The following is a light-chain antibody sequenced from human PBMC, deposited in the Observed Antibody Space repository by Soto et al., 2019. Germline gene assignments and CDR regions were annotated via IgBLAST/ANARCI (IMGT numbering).Light chain of an antibody. V-gene: IGKV3-20*01. J-gene: IGKJ1*01. CDR2: GAS. CDR1: QSVSGSY. Sequence: EIVLTQSPGTLSFSPGERTTLSCRASQSVSGSYLAWYQQRPGQAPRLLIYGASSRATGIPDRFSGSGSGTDFTLTITRLEPEDFAVYYCQQYGSSRWTFGRGTKVDIK. CDR3: QQYGSSRWT.